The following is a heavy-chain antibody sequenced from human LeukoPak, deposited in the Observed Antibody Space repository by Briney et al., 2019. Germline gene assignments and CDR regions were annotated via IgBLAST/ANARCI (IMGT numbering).Heavy chain of an antibody. J-gene: IGHJ4*02. V-gene: IGHV3-33*01. CDR2: IWYDGSNK. CDR1: GFTFSSYG. Sequence: PGGSLRLSCAASGFTFSSYGMHWVRQAPGKGLEWVAVIWYDGSNKYYADSVKGRSTISRDNSKNTLYLQMNSLRAEDTAVYYCARGGTYYDILTGYYAFDYWGQGTLVTVSS. D-gene: IGHD3-9*01. CDR3: ARGGTYYDILTGYYAFDY.